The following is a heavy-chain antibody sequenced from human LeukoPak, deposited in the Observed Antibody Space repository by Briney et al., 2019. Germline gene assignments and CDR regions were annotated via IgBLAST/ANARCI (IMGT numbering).Heavy chain of an antibody. CDR2: ISHSGGSI. CDR1: GFTFSNYL. CDR3: AMALDY. Sequence: GGSLRLSCVASGFTFSNYLMNWVRQAPGRGLGWVSVISHSGGSIYYADSVEGRLTISRDNSKNPLYLQMDRLRVEDTAVYYCAMALDYWGQGTLVTVSS. J-gene: IGHJ4*02. V-gene: IGHV3-23*01.